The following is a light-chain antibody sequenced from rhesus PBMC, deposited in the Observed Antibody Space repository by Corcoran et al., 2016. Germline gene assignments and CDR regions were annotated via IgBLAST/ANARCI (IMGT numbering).Light chain of an antibody. J-gene: IGKJ1*01. CDR2: KAS. V-gene: IGKV1-22*01. CDR1: QSISSW. CDR3: QQYSSSPPWT. Sequence: DIQMTQSPSSLSASVGDTVTITCRASQSISSWLAWYQQKPGKAPKLLIYKASTLQSGVPSRFSGSGSGTDFTLTISSLESEDFATYYCQQYSSSPPWTFGQGTKVVIK.